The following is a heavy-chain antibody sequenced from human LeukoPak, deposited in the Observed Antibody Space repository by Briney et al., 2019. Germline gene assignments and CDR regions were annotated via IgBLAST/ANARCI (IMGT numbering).Heavy chain of an antibody. CDR2: ISGSGGST. D-gene: IGHD3-3*01. V-gene: IGHV3-23*01. CDR1: GVTFSSYA. Sequence: GGSLRLSCAASGVTFSSYAMSWVREAPGKGLEWGSAISGSGGSTYYADSVRGRFTISRDNSKNTLYLQMTTLRAEDTAVYYCAKDWANSDFWSGYTFDYWGQGTLVTVSS. CDR3: AKDWANSDFWSGYTFDY. J-gene: IGHJ4*02.